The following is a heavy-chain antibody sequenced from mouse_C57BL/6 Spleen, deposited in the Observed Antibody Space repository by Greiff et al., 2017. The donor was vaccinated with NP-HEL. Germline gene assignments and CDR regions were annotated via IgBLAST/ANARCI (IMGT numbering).Heavy chain of an antibody. CDR1: GYAFSSYW. Sequence: VHLVESGAELVKPGASVKISCKASGYAFSSYWMNWVKQRPGKGLEWIGQIYPGDGDTNYNGKFKGKATLTADKSSSTAYMQLSSLTSEDSAVYFCARMAQGAMDYWGQGTSVTVSS. V-gene: IGHV1-80*01. CDR2: IYPGDGDT. CDR3: ARMAQGAMDY. J-gene: IGHJ4*01.